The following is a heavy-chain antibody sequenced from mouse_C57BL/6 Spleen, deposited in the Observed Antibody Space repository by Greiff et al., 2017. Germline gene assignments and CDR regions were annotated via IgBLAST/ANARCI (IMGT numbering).Heavy chain of an antibody. CDR1: GYTFTSYW. V-gene: IGHV1-55*01. D-gene: IGHD3-3*01. CDR3: AREGDSPGYFDY. CDR2: IYPGSGST. Sequence: VQLQQPGAELVKPGASVKMSCKASGYTFTSYWITWVKQRPGQGLEWIGDIYPGSGSTNYNEKFKGKATLTADKSSSTAYMELRSLTSEDSAVYFCAREGDSPGYFDYWGQGTTLTVSS. J-gene: IGHJ2*01.